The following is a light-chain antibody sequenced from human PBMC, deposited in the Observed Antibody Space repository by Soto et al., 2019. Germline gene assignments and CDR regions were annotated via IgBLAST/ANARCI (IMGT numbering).Light chain of an antibody. CDR2: RAS. CDR3: QQYNDWPYN. Sequence: EVVMTQSPATLSVSPGERATLSCRASQSVDSNLAWYQQKPGQAPRLLIYRASTRAAGIPDTFSGSGSGTEFTLTISRLQSGDFAVYYCQQYNDWPYNFGQGTKLDIK. V-gene: IGKV3-15*01. J-gene: IGKJ2*01. CDR1: QSVDSN.